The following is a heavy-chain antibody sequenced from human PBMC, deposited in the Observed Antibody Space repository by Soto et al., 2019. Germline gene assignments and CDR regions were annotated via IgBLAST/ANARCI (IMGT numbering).Heavy chain of an antibody. Sequence: QVRLQESGPVLVKPSETLSLTCTVSGVSISSYYCTWIRQLAGRGLEWIGRMYISGSTNYNPSFNSRLSISVHTSKNQFSLSLSSVTAAYTALYFCASDYTSQDVFDIWGQGTMVTVSS. J-gene: IGHJ3*02. CDR3: ASDYTSQDVFDI. D-gene: IGHD3-16*01. CDR1: GVSISSYY. CDR2: MYISGST. V-gene: IGHV4-4*07.